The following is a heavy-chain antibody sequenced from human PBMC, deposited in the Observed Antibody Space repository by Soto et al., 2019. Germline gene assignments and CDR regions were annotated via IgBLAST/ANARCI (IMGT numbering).Heavy chain of an antibody. CDR3: ANGPLVATSNWFDP. J-gene: IGHJ5*02. CDR1: GFTFSSYA. D-gene: IGHD5-12*01. Sequence: EVQLLESGGGLVQPGGSLRLSCAASGFTFSSYAMSWVHQAPGKGLEWVSAISGSGGSTYYADSVKGRFTISRDNSKNTLYLQMNSLRAEDTAVYYCANGPLVATSNWFDPWGQGTLVTVSS. CDR2: ISGSGGST. V-gene: IGHV3-23*01.